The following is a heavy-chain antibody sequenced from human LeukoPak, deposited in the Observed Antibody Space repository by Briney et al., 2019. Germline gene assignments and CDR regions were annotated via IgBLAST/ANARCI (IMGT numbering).Heavy chain of an antibody. Sequence: SETLSLTCTVSGNSIANTFYYWSWLRQPAGKGLEWIGRIYTTGSTDYNLSLKSRVTISLDTSRNQFSLKLSSVTAADTAVYYCARRQDGHDYWGQGTLVTVSS. CDR3: ARRQDGHDY. J-gene: IGHJ4*02. CDR2: IYTTGST. CDR1: GNSIANTFYY. V-gene: IGHV4-61*02.